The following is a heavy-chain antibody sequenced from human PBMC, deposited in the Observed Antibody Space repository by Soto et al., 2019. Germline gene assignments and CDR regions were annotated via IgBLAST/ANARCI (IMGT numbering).Heavy chain of an antibody. J-gene: IGHJ2*01. CDR2: ISGSGGST. D-gene: IGHD4-17*01. CDR3: AKDIAVTTKWYFDL. CDR1: GFTFSSYA. V-gene: IGHV3-23*01. Sequence: EVQLLESGGGLVQPGGSLRLSCAASGFTFSSYAMSWVRQAPGKGLEWVSAISGSGGSTYYADSVKGRFTISRDNXXNTLYLQMNSLRAEDTAVYYCAKDIAVTTKWYFDLWGRGTLVTVSS.